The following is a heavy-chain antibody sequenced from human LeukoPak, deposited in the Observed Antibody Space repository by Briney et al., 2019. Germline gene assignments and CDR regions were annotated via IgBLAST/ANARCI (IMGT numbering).Heavy chain of an antibody. Sequence: GGSLRLSCAASGFTFSNYRMHWVRQAPGKGQVWVSRNDSDGNGTRSADSVKGRFTISRENAKNSLYLQMNSLRAGDTAVYYCARGGGFDYWGQGTLVTVSS. J-gene: IGHJ4*02. CDR1: GFTFSNYR. CDR3: ARGGGFDY. V-gene: IGHV3-74*01. CDR2: NDSDGNGT. D-gene: IGHD3-10*01.